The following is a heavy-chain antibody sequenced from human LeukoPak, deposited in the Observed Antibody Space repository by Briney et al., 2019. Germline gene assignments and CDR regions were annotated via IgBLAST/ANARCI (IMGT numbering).Heavy chain of an antibody. CDR2: IYYSGST. D-gene: IGHD4-17*01. CDR3: ARGIDYGDFNAFDI. Sequence: SETLSLTCTVSGGSISSYYWNWIRQPPGKGLEWIGYIYYSGSTNYNPSLKSRVTISVDTSKNQFSLNLSSVTAADTAVYYCARGIDYGDFNAFDIWGQGTVVTVSS. J-gene: IGHJ3*02. V-gene: IGHV4-59*01. CDR1: GGSISSYY.